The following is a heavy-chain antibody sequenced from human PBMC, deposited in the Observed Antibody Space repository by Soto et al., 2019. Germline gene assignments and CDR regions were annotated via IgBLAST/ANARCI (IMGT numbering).Heavy chain of an antibody. CDR1: GYTFTDYY. J-gene: IGHJ5*02. CDR3: ALIVVVPAAGYNWFDP. CDR2: ISPNSGGT. Sequence: GASVKVSCKASGYTFTDYYMHWVRQAPGQGLEWMGWISPNSGGTNYAQKFQGRVTMTRDTSVSTAYMELSRLRSDDTAVYYCALIVVVPAAGYNWFDPWGQGTLVTVS. D-gene: IGHD2-2*01. V-gene: IGHV1-2*02.